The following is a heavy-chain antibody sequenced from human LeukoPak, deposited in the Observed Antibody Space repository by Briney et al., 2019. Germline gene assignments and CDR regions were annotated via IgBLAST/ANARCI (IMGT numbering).Heavy chain of an antibody. J-gene: IGHJ4*02. Sequence: SETLSLTCTVSGGSITNYYWSWIRQPAGKGLEWIGRVYNRGGTKDNPSLKSRVTMSVDTSKNQFSLRLSSVTAADTAVYYCARTTSAAAYFFDSWGQGTLVTVSS. CDR2: VYNRGGT. V-gene: IGHV4-4*07. CDR3: ARTTSAAAYFFDS. CDR1: GGSITNYY. D-gene: IGHD6-13*01.